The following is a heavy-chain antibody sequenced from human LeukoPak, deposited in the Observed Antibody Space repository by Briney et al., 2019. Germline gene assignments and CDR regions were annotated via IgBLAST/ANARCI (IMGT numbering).Heavy chain of an antibody. CDR2: IYPGDSDT. J-gene: IGHJ6*02. CDR1: GYSFTSYW. Sequence: GESLKISCKGSGYSFTSYWIGWVRQMPGKGLEWMGIIYPGDSDTRYSPSFQGQVTISADKSIRTAYLQWSSLKASDTAMYYCARHSGYSSSWYQPYYYGMDVWGQGTTVTVSS. CDR3: ARHSGYSSSWYQPYYYGMDV. D-gene: IGHD6-13*01. V-gene: IGHV5-51*01.